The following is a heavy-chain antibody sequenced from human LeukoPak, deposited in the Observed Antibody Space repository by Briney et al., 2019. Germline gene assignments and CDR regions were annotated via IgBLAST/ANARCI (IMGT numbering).Heavy chain of an antibody. CDR2: IYSGGST. J-gene: IGHJ4*02. D-gene: IGHD6-6*01. V-gene: IGHV3-53*01. CDR3: SIAARGGFDY. CDR1: GFTVSSNY. Sequence: TGGSLRLSCAASGFTVSSNYMSWVRQAPGKGLEWVSVIYSGGSTYYADSVKGRFTISRDNSKNTLYLQMNSLRAEDTAVYYCSIAARGGFDYWGQGTLVTVSS.